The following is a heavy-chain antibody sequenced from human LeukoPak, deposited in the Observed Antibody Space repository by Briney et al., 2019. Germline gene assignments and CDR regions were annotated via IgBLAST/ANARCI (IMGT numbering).Heavy chain of an antibody. D-gene: IGHD2/OR15-2a*01. CDR2: LQYDGNNK. CDR1: GFTFSDYA. J-gene: IGHJ6*02. CDR3: AKDSKHYSMDV. Sequence: GGSLRLSCAVSGFTFSDYAMHWVRQAPGKGLEWVALLQYDGNNKYYVDSVKGRFTISRDISKNTLYLQMNSLRPDDTAVYYCAKDSKHYSMDVWGQRTTVTVS. V-gene: IGHV3-30*02.